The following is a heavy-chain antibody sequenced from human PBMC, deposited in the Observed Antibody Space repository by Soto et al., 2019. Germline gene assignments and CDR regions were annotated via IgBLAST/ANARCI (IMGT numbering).Heavy chain of an antibody. Sequence: QVQLVESGGGVVQTGRSLRLSCAASGFTFSSYGMHWVRQAPGKGLEWVALMWYDGSNKEYADSVKGRFTISRDNSKNTLYLQKNSLRAEDTAVYYCARDQRGSGWYNAHYYGMDVWGQGTTVTVSS. CDR2: MWYDGSNK. CDR3: ARDQRGSGWYNAHYYGMDV. D-gene: IGHD6-19*01. J-gene: IGHJ6*02. V-gene: IGHV3-33*01. CDR1: GFTFSSYG.